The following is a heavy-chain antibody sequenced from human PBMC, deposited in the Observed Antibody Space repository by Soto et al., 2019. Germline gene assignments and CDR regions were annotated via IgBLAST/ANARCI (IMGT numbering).Heavy chain of an antibody. J-gene: IGHJ4*02. V-gene: IGHV5-10-1*01. CDR2: IDPSDSYT. Sequence: GESLKISCKGSGYSFTSYWISWVRQMPGKGLEWMGRIDPSDSYTNYSPSFQGHVTISADKSITTAYLQWSSLKASDSAMYYCARVRGGSGEHYFDYWGQGALVTVSS. CDR3: ARVRGGSGEHYFDY. CDR1: GYSFTSYW. D-gene: IGHD6-19*01.